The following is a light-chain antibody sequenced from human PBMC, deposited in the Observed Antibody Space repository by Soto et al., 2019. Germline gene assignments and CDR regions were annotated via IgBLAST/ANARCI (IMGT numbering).Light chain of an antibody. Sequence: DIQMTQSPSTLSASVGDRVTITCRASQSISSWLAWYQQTPGKAPKLLIYDASSLESGVPSRFSGSGSGTEFPLTISSLQPDDFATYYCQQYNSYSRTFGQGTKVEIK. CDR2: DAS. CDR1: QSISSW. CDR3: QQYNSYSRT. V-gene: IGKV1-5*01. J-gene: IGKJ1*01.